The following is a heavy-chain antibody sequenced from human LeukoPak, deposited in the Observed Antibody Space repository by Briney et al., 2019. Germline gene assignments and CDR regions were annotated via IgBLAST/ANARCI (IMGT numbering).Heavy chain of an antibody. CDR3: TTQTYYYDSSGYSTTWYFDY. Sequence: GGSLRLSCAASGFTFSNAWMNWVRQAPGKGLEWVGRIKSKTDGGTIDYAAPVKGRFTISRDDSKNTLYLQMNSVKTEDTAVYYCTTQTYYYDSSGYSTTWYFDYWDQGTLVTVSS. CDR2: IKSKTDGGTI. D-gene: IGHD3-22*01. J-gene: IGHJ4*02. V-gene: IGHV3-15*01. CDR1: GFTFSNAW.